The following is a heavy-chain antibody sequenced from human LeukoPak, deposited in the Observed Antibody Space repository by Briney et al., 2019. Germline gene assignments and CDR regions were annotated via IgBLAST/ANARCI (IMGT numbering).Heavy chain of an antibody. CDR1: GFTFSSYA. V-gene: IGHV3-23*01. J-gene: IGHJ4*02. CDR2: ISGSGGST. CDR3: ARRAEGGSGSWPSY. Sequence: PGGSLRLSCAASGFTFSSYAMSWVRQAPGKGLEWVSAISGSGGSTYYADSVKGRFTISRDNSKNTLYLEMNSLRAEDTAIYYCARRAEGGSGSWPSYWGQGTLVTVSS. D-gene: IGHD3-10*01.